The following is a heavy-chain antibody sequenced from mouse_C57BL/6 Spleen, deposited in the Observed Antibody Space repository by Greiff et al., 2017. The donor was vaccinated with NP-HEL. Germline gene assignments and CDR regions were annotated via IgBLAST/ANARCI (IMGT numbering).Heavy chain of an antibody. CDR3: ARERVGQNAMDY. J-gene: IGHJ4*01. Sequence: EVHLVESEGGLVQPGSSMKLSCTASGFTFSDYYMAWVRQVPEKGLEWVANINYDGSSTYYLDSLKSRFIISRDNAKNILYLQMSSLKSEDTATYYCARERVGQNAMDYWGQGTSVTVSS. V-gene: IGHV5-16*01. CDR2: INYDGSST. CDR1: GFTFSDYY. D-gene: IGHD3-3*01.